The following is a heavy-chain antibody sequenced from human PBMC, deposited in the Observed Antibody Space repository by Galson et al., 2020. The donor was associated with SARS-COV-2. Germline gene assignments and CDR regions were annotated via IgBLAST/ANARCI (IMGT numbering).Heavy chain of an antibody. D-gene: IGHD4-17*01. J-gene: IGHJ4*02. Sequence: GGSLRLSCAASGFTFSNYGMHWVRQSPGMGLEWVAIIWYDGSNKYYADSVKGRFTISRDNSKNTLYLEMNSLRAEDTAVYFCARGPLTTVVTNLFDNWGQGTLVTVSS. CDR1: GFTFSNYG. CDR3: ARGPLTTVVTNLFDN. CDR2: IWYDGSNK. V-gene: IGHV3-33*01.